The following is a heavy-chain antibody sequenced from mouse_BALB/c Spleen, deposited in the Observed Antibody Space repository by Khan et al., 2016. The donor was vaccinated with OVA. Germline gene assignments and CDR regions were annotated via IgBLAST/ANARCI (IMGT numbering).Heavy chain of an antibody. V-gene: IGHV1S137*01. D-gene: IGHD1-3*01. CDR3: VRGSGNFRFAY. Sequence: QVQLKQSGTELVRPGVSVMISCKGSGYTFIDFAIHWVKQSHAKSLEWIGVISTYYGHPTYNQKFQDTATMTVDKSSSTAYMEFARLTFEDSAIYYCVRGSGNFRFAYWGQGTPVTVSA. CDR1: GYTFIDFA. J-gene: IGHJ3*01. CDR2: ISTYYGHP.